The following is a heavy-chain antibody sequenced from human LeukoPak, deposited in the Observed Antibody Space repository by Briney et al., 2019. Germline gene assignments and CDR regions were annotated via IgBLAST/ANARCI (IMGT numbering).Heavy chain of an antibody. CDR3: ARGALNAFDI. CDR2: TYFRSKWYN. V-gene: IGHV6-1*01. CDR1: GDSVSSNSVA. Sequence: SQTLSLTCAISGDSVSSNSVAWNWFRQSPSRGLEWLGRTYFRSKWYNDYAVSVKSRITLNPDTSKNQFSLQLNSVTPEDTAVYFCARGALNAFDIWGQGTMVTVSS. D-gene: IGHD3-16*01. J-gene: IGHJ3*02.